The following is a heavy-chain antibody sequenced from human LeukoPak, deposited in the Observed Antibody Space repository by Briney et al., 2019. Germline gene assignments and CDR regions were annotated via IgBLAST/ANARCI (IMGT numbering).Heavy chain of an antibody. CDR3: ARDYTVAIGTTTYFQH. Sequence: ASVKVSCKASGYIFTGYYMHWVRQAPGQGLEWMGWINPNTGNPTYAQGFTGRFVFSLDTSVSTAYLQISSLKPEDTAVYYCARDYTVAIGTTTYFQHWGQGTLVTVSS. CDR1: GYIFTGYY. D-gene: IGHD1-7*01. CDR2: INPNTGNP. J-gene: IGHJ1*01. V-gene: IGHV7-4-1*02.